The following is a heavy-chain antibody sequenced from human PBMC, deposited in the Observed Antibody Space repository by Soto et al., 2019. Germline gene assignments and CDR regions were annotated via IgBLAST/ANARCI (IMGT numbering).Heavy chain of an antibody. CDR3: ARDIPYYYDCIGYPDYYYYGMDV. CDR1: GYTFTSYG. CDR2: ISAYNGNT. D-gene: IGHD3-22*01. Sequence: ASVKVSCKASGYTFTSYGISWVRQAPGQGLEWMGWISAYNGNTNYAQKLQGRVTMTTDTSTSTAYMELRSLRSDDTAVYYCARDIPYYYDCIGYPDYYYYGMDVWGQGSTVTGSS. V-gene: IGHV1-18*01. J-gene: IGHJ6*02.